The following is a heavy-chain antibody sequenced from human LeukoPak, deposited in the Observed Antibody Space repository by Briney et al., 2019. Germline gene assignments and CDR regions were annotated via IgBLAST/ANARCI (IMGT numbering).Heavy chain of an antibody. J-gene: IGHJ4*02. V-gene: IGHV3-7*01. CDR2: IKQDGSEK. CDR3: ARRASSSWSFDY. Sequence: GGSLRPSCAASGFTFSSYWMTWVRQAPGKGLECVANIKQDGSEKYYVDSVKGRFTISRDNAKNSLYLQMNSLRAEDTAVYYCARRASSSWSFDYWGQGTLVTVSS. D-gene: IGHD6-13*01. CDR1: GFTFSSYW.